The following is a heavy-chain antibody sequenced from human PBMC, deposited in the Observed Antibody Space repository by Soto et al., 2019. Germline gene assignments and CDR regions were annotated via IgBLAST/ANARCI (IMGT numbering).Heavy chain of an antibody. CDR2: ISAYNGNT. V-gene: IGHV1-18*01. Sequence: ASVKVSCKASGYTFTGYGISWVRQAPGQGLEWMGWISAYNGNTNYAQKLQGRVTMTTDTSTSTAYMELRSLRSDDTAVYYCARDRYCSGGSCFWFDPWGQGALVTVSS. CDR3: ARDRYCSGGSCFWFDP. J-gene: IGHJ5*02. D-gene: IGHD2-15*01. CDR1: GYTFTGYG.